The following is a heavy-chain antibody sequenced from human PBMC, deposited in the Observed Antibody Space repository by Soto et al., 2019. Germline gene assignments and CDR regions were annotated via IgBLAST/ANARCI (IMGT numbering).Heavy chain of an antibody. D-gene: IGHD2-15*01. Sequence: ASVKVSCKAAGGTFSSYAISWVRQAPGQGLEWMGGIIPIFGTANYAQKFQGRVTITADESTSTAYMELSSLRSEDTAVYYCARDCSGGSCYRLSIYYYYGMDVWGQGTTVTVS. CDR3: ARDCSGGSCYRLSIYYYYGMDV. CDR1: GGTFSSYA. V-gene: IGHV1-69*13. J-gene: IGHJ6*02. CDR2: IIPIFGTA.